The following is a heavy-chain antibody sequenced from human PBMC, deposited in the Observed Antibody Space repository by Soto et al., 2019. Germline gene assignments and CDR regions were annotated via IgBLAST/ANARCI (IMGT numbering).Heavy chain of an antibody. V-gene: IGHV1-69*01. CDR1: GGTFSSYA. CDR2: IIPIFGTA. D-gene: IGHD6-13*01. J-gene: IGHJ4*02. Sequence: QVQLVQSGAEVKKPGSSVKVSCKASGGTFSSYAISWVRQAPGQGLGWMGGIIPIFGTANYAQKFQGRVTITADESTSTAYMDLSSLRSQDTAVYYCARDPTDASRVAAAGMFDYWGQGTLVTVSS. CDR3: ARDPTDASRVAAAGMFDY.